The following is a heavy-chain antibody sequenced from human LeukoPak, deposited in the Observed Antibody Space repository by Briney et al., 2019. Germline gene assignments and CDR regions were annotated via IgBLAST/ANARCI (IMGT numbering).Heavy chain of an antibody. D-gene: IGHD6-13*01. CDR1: GFTFSSYA. CDR2: ISGSGGST. Sequence: PGGSLRLSCAASGFTFSSYAMSWVRQAPGKGLEWVSAISGSGGSTYYADSVKGRFTISRDNSKNTLYLQMNSLRAEDTAVYYCARVPMGDPVPFWEQQLPQEAFDIWGQGTMVTVSS. CDR3: ARVPMGDPVPFWEQQLPQEAFDI. J-gene: IGHJ3*02. V-gene: IGHV3-23*01.